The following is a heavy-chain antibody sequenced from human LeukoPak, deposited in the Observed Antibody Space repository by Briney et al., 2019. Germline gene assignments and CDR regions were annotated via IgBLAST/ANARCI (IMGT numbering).Heavy chain of an antibody. V-gene: IGHV4-30-4*08. J-gene: IGHJ4*02. CDR3: ARDHGIVGATGY. Sequence: SQTLSLTCTVSGGSISSGDYYWSWIRQPPGKGLEWIGYVYYSGSTYYNPSLKSRVTISVDTSKNQFSLELSSVTAADTAVYYCARDHGIVGATGYWGQGTLVTVSS. D-gene: IGHD1-26*01. CDR2: VYYSGST. CDR1: GGSISSGDYY.